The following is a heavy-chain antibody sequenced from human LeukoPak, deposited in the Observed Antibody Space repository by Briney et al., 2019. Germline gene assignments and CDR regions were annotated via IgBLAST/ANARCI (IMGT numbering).Heavy chain of an antibody. CDR1: GYTFTSYG. CDR3: ARDTAGYSGFYYYYYYGMDV. D-gene: IGHD2-15*01. CDR2: ISAYNGNT. J-gene: IGHJ6*02. V-gene: IGHV1-18*01. Sequence: ASVTVSCTASGYTFTSYGISWVRQAPGQGLEWMGWISAYNGNTNYAQKLQGRVTMTTDTSTSTAYMELRSLRSDDTAVYYCARDTAGYSGFYYYYYYGMDVWGQGTTVTVSS.